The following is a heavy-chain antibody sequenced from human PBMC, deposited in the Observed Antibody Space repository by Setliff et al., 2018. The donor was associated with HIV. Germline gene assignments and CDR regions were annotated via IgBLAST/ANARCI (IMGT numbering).Heavy chain of an antibody. J-gene: IGHJ4*02. D-gene: IGHD3-22*01. CDR1: GGSISSYY. V-gene: IGHV4-4*07. Sequence: SETLSLTCTVSGGSISSYYWSWIRQPAGKGLEWIGRIYTSGSTYYNPSLKSRVTISVDTSKNQFSLKLSSVTAADTAVYYCASLNYYDSSGYYPHWGQGTLVTVSS. CDR2: IYTSGST. CDR3: ASLNYYDSSGYYPH.